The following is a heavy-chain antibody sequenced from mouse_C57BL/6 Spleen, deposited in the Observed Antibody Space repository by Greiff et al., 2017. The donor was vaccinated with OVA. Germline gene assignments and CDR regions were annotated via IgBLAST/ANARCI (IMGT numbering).Heavy chain of an antibody. V-gene: IGHV1-7*01. J-gene: IGHJ1*03. D-gene: IGHD1-1*01. CDR3: ARPTVTPYWYFDV. Sequence: QVQLQQSGAELAKPGASVKLSCKASGYTFTSYWMHWVKQRPGQGLEWIGYINPSSGYTKYNQKFKDKATLTADKSSSTAYMQLSSLTYEDSAVYCCARPTVTPYWYFDVWGTGTTVTVSS. CDR1: GYTFTSYW. CDR2: INPSSGYT.